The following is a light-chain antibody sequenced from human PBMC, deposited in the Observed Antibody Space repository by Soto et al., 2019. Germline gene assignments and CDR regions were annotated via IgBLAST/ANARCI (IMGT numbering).Light chain of an antibody. CDR1: ESVSSN. V-gene: IGKV3-15*01. CDR2: GAS. J-gene: IGKJ1*01. Sequence: EIVMTQSPATLSVSPGERATLSCRASESVSSNLAWNQQKPGQAPRLLIYGASTRATGIPARFSGSGSGTEFTLTISSLQSEDFAVYYCQQYNNWRQTVGQGTKVDIK. CDR3: QQYNNWRQT.